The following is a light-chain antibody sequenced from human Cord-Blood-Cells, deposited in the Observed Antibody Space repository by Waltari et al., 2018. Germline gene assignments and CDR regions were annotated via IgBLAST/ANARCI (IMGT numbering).Light chain of an antibody. CDR2: RGS. CDR1: SSDVGSYNL. J-gene: IGLJ1*01. V-gene: IGLV2-23*01. CDR3: CSYAGSSTYV. Sequence: QSALTQPASVSGSPGQSITISCTGTSSDVGSYNLVSWYQQHPGKAPQLIIYRGSKRPSGVSNRFSCSKSGNTASLTISGLQAEDEADYYCCSYAGSSTYVFGTGTKVTVL.